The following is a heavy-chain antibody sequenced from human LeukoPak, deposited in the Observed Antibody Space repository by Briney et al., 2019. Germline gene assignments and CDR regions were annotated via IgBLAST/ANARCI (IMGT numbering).Heavy chain of an antibody. CDR1: GFTFSTYS. J-gene: IGHJ4*02. CDR2: ISYEGSNE. V-gene: IGHV3-30-3*01. Sequence: GGSLRLSCATSGFTFSTYSMHWVRQAPGKGLEWVAVISYEGSNEYYADSVKGRFTISRDNSKNTLYLQMNSLRAEDTAVYYCARSGSPMATMDYWGQGTLVTVSS. CDR3: ARSGSPMATMDY. D-gene: IGHD5-24*01.